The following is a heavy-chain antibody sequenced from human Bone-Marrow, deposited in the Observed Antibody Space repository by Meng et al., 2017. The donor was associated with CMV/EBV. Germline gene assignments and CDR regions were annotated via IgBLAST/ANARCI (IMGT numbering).Heavy chain of an antibody. Sequence: SVQVSCEASEYTFTAYYMHWVRQAPGQGLEWMGWINPNSGGTLYAQKFQGRVTMTRDTSISTAYMELSGLRSDDTAVYCCARAKPGDYWGQGTLVTVSS. V-gene: IGHV1-2*02. J-gene: IGHJ4*02. CDR3: ARAKPGDY. CDR1: EYTFTAYY. CDR2: INPNSGGT.